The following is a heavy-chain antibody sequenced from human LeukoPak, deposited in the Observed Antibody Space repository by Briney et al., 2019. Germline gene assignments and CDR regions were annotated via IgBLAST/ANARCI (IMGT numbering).Heavy chain of an antibody. Sequence: VSVKVSCKVSGYTLTELSMHWVRQAPGKGLEWMGGFDPEDGETIYAQKFQGRVTMTEDTSTDTAYMELSSLRSEDTAVYYCATSGSYFIVGWFDPWGQGTLVTVSS. J-gene: IGHJ5*02. CDR2: FDPEDGET. CDR3: ATSGSYFIVGWFDP. D-gene: IGHD1-26*01. CDR1: GYTLTELS. V-gene: IGHV1-24*01.